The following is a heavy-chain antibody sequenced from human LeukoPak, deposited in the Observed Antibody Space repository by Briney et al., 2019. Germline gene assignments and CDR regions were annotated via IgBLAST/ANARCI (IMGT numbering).Heavy chain of an antibody. D-gene: IGHD5-12*01. J-gene: IGHJ5*02. CDR1: GGSISSYY. V-gene: IGHV4-59*01. Sequence: SETLSLTCTVSGGSISSYYWSWIRQPPGKGLEWIGYIYYSGSTNYNPSLKSRVTISVDTSKNQFSLKLISVTTADTAVYYCARGGEIWFDPWGQGTLVTVSS. CDR2: IYYSGST. CDR3: ARGGEIWFDP.